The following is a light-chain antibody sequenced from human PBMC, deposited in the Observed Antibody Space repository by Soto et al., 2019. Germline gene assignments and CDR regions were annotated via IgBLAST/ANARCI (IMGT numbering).Light chain of an antibody. CDR3: QQYDNSIT. Sequence: EIVLTQSPGTLSLSPGETVTLSCRASQRVSSNNLAWYHQKPGQTPRLLIYGASSRATGIPDRFSGSGSGTDFTLTISRLEPEDFAVYYCQQYDNSITFGQGTRLEIE. CDR1: QRVSSNN. J-gene: IGKJ5*01. CDR2: GAS. V-gene: IGKV3-20*01.